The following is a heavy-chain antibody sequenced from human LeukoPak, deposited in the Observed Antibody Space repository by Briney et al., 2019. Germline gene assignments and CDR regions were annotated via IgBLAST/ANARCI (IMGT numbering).Heavy chain of an antibody. CDR2: IYYSGST. Sequence: SETLSLTCAVYGGSFSSYYWSWIRQPPGKGLEWIGYIYYSGSTNYNPSLKSRVTISVDTSKNQFSLKLSSVTAADTAVYYCARLSGGYCSSTSCYTLLLNYYYGMDVWGQGTTVTVSS. V-gene: IGHV4-59*08. J-gene: IGHJ6*02. D-gene: IGHD2-2*02. CDR3: ARLSGGYCSSTSCYTLLLNYYYGMDV. CDR1: GGSFSSYY.